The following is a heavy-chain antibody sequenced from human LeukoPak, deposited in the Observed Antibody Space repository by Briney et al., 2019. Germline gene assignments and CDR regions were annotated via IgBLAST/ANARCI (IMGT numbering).Heavy chain of an antibody. V-gene: IGHV1-69*13. D-gene: IGHD3-22*01. CDR2: IIPIFGTA. Sequence: SVKVSCKASGYTFTSYGISWVRQAPGQGLEWMGGIIPIFGTANYAQKFQGRVTITADESTSTAYMELSSLRSEDTAVYYCASGGPGVNYYDSSGYYLYYFDYWGQGTLVTVSS. J-gene: IGHJ4*02. CDR3: ASGGPGVNYYDSSGYYLYYFDY. CDR1: GYTFTSYG.